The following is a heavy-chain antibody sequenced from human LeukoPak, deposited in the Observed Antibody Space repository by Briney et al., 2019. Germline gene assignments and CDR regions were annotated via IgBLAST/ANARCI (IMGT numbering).Heavy chain of an antibody. CDR1: GFTFSSYW. Sequence: GGSLRLSCAASGFTFSSYWIHWVRQAPGKGLVWVSRINSDGSSTSYADSVKGRFTISRDNAKNTLYLQMNSLRAEDTAVYYCAKAARYSYGYGFDYWGQGTLVTVSS. D-gene: IGHD5-18*01. J-gene: IGHJ4*02. CDR2: INSDGSST. CDR3: AKAARYSYGYGFDY. V-gene: IGHV3-74*01.